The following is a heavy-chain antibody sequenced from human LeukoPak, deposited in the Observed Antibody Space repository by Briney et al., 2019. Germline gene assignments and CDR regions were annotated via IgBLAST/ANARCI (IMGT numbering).Heavy chain of an antibody. J-gene: IGHJ5*02. V-gene: IGHV3-23*01. CDR1: GFTFRSYA. D-gene: IGHD3-10*01. CDR3: AKDLYGSGSPNWFDP. CDR2: ISGSGGST. Sequence: GGSLRLSCADSGFTFRSYAMSWVRQAPGKGLEWVSAISGSGGSTYYADSVKGRFTISRDNSKNTLYLQMNSLRAEDTAVYYRAKDLYGSGSPNWFDPWGQGTLVTVSS.